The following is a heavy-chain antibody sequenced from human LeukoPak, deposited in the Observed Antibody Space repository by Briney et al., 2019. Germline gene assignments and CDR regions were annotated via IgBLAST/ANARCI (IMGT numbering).Heavy chain of an antibody. Sequence: ASVKVSCKASGYTFTSYAMHWVRQAPGQRLEWMGWINPNSGGTNYAQKFQGRVTMTRDTSISTAYMELSRLRSDDTAVYYCAGFGEFDAFDIWGQGTMVTVSS. D-gene: IGHD3-10*01. J-gene: IGHJ3*02. V-gene: IGHV1-2*02. CDR3: AGFGEFDAFDI. CDR2: INPNSGGT. CDR1: GYTFTSYA.